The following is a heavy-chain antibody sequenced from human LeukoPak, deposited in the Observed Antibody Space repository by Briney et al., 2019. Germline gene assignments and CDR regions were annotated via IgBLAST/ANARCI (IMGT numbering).Heavy chain of an antibody. D-gene: IGHD6-6*01. J-gene: IGHJ6*02. Sequence: PGGSLRLSCAASGFTFRDYWMSWVRQAPGKGLEWVANIKQDGSEKFYVDSVKGRFTISRDNAQNSVFLQMNSLRAEDTAVYYCAKAISVVHYYYGLDVWGQGTTVTVSS. CDR2: IKQDGSEK. CDR3: AKAISVVHYYYGLDV. V-gene: IGHV3-7*01. CDR1: GFTFRDYW.